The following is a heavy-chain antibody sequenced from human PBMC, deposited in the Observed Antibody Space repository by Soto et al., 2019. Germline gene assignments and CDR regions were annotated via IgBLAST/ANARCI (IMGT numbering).Heavy chain of an antibody. CDR3: ARDRPSSIAARPYYYYYSGMDV. D-gene: IGHD6-6*01. J-gene: IGHJ6*02. V-gene: IGHV4-59*01. CDR2: IYYSGST. CDR1: GGSISSYY. Sequence: SETLSLTCTVSGGSISSYYWSWIRQPPGKGLEWIGYIYYSGSTNYNPSLKSRVTISVDTSKNQFSLKLSSVTAADTAVYYCARDRPSSIAARPYYYYYSGMDVWGQGTTVTVS.